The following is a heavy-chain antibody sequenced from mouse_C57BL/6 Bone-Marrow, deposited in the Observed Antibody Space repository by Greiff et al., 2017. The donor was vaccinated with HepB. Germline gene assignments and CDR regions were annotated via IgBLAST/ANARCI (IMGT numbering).Heavy chain of an antibody. CDR3: TRKCDYQAWFAY. J-gene: IGHJ3*01. CDR2: IVPETGGT. V-gene: IGHV1-15*01. D-gene: IGHD2-4*01. Sequence: QVQLQQSGAELVRPGASVTLSCKASGYTFTDYEMHWVKQTPVHGLEWIGAIVPETGGTAYNQKFKGKDILTADKSSSTTYMELRSLTSEDSAVYYCTRKCDYQAWFAYWGQGTLVTVSA. CDR1: GYTFTDYE.